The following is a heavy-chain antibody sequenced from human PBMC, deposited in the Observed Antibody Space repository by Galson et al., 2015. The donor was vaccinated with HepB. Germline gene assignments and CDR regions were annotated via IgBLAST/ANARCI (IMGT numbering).Heavy chain of an antibody. CDR1: GYTFTSYA. CDR2: ISAGNGNR. J-gene: IGHJ4*02. CDR3: AREGGGTNGY. Sequence: SVKVSCKASGYTFTSYAIHWVRQAPGQRFEWMGWISAGNGNRKYSPNFQGRVTMTTDTSATTAHMELSSLTSEDTAVYYCAREGGGTNGYWGQGTLGTVSS. D-gene: IGHD2-8*01. V-gene: IGHV1-3*01.